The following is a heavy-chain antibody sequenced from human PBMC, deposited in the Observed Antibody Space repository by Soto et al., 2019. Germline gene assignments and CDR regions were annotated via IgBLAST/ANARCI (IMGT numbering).Heavy chain of an antibody. CDR2: ISSSSSYI. D-gene: IGHD3-22*01. V-gene: IGHV3-21*01. CDR3: ARVDRSYDSSGSGDY. CDR1: GFTFSSYS. Sequence: EVQLVESGGGLVKPGGSLRLSCAASGFTFSSYSMNWVRQAPGKGLEWVSSISSSSSYIYYADSVKGRFTISRDNAKNSLYLQMNSLRAEDTAVYYCARVDRSYDSSGSGDYWGQGTLVTVSS. J-gene: IGHJ4*02.